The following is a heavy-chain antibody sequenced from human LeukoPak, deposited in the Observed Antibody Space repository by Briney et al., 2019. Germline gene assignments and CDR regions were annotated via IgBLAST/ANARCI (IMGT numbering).Heavy chain of an antibody. CDR1: GFTFSGSD. Sequence: GGSLRLSCAASGFTFSGSDMHWVRRASGKGLEWAGRIRGKADNYATAYAASVKGRFTISRDDSKNTACLQMNSLKTEDTGVYYCTYYRRDPTGLYYGMDVWGQGTSVTVSS. J-gene: IGHJ6*02. CDR3: TYYRRDPTGLYYGMDV. V-gene: IGHV3-73*01. D-gene: IGHD3-10*02. CDR2: IRGKADNYAT.